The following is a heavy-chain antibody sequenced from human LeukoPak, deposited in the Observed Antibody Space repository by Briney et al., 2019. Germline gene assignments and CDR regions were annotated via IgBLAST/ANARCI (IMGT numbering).Heavy chain of an antibody. V-gene: IGHV3-11*05. CDR1: GFTFRSAW. Sequence: GGSLRLSCAASGFTFRSAWLSWVRQAPGKGLEWVSYISTSSSYTNYADSVKGRFTISRDNAKNSLYLQMNSLRADDTAVYYCARGHYGLDVWGQGTTVTVSS. J-gene: IGHJ6*02. CDR2: ISTSSSYT. CDR3: ARGHYGLDV.